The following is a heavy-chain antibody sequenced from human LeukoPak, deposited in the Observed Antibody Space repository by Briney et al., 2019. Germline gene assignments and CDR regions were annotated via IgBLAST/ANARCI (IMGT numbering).Heavy chain of an antibody. J-gene: IGHJ4*02. V-gene: IGHV3-21*01. CDR2: ISSSSSYI. D-gene: IGHD1-26*01. CDR1: GFTFSSYS. CDR3: ARDRWELLPYFDY. Sequence: GGSLRLSCAASGFTFSSYSMNWVRQAPGKGLEWVSSISSSSSYIYYADSVKGRFTISRDNAKNSLYLQMNSLRAEDTAVYYCARDRWELLPYFDYWGQGTLVTVSS.